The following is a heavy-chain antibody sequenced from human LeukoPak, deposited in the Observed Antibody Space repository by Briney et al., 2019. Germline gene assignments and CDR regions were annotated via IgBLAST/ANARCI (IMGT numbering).Heavy chain of an antibody. CDR2: INGNGDGT. V-gene: IGHV3-23*01. J-gene: IGHJ5*02. CDR3: AKDRPNGSDH. Sequence: GGSLRLSCAASGFTFVGYAMSWVRQAPGKGLEWVSGINGNGDGTYYADSVKGRFTISRDNSKDTLYLQMHSLGAEDTAVYYCAKDRPNGSDHWGQGTLVTVSS. D-gene: IGHD1-26*01. CDR1: GFTFVGYA.